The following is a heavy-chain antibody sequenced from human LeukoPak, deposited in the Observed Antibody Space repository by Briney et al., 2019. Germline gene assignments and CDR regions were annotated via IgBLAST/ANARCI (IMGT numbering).Heavy chain of an antibody. CDR2: IYTTSGST. D-gene: IGHD3-16*01. Sequence: PSQTLSLTCTVSGGSISISSCYYWSCIRQPAGKGLEWIGRIYTTSGSTNYNPSLKSRVIISVDRSKNQFSLKLSSVTAADTAVYYCARGGGSRQGSAFDIWGQGTMVTVSS. CDR3: ARGGGSRQGSAFDI. V-gene: IGHV4-61*02. CDR1: GGSISISSCYY. J-gene: IGHJ3*02.